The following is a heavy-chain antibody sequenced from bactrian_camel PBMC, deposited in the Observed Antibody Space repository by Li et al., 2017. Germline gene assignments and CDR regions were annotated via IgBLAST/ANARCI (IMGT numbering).Heavy chain of an antibody. J-gene: IGHJ4*01. Sequence: QVQLVESGGGSVQAGGSLKLSCTVSGDTYFIKSTINCMGWVRQAPEKEREGVAIIYTRGGLTAYADSVKGRFTISKDNAKNTLYLMINNPSPEDTAIYYCAASMTTYGGYGPLSTYEYNYWSQGTQVTVS. V-gene: IGHV3S54*01. CDR1: GDTYFIKSTINC. CDR3: AASMTTYGGYGPLSTYEYNY. CDR2: IYTRGGLT. D-gene: IGHD4*01.